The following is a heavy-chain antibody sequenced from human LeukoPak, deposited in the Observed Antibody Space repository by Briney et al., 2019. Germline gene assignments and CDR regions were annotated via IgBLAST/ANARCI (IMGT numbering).Heavy chain of an antibody. CDR3: ARDSDTSGRHWYFDL. Sequence: PGGSLRLSCTASGFTVNSFGIHWVRQAPGKGLEWVADIWADGSKRYYADSVRGRFTISRDSSENTVYLQMNSLGDEDTAVYYCARDSDTSGRHWYFDLWGRGTLVTVSS. V-gene: IGHV3-33*01. J-gene: IGHJ2*01. CDR1: GFTVNSFG. CDR2: IWADGSKR. D-gene: IGHD3-10*01.